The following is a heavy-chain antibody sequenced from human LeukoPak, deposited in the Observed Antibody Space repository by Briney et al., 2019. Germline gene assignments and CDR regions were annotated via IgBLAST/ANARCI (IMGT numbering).Heavy chain of an antibody. CDR1: GFSFSNYA. D-gene: IGHD6-13*01. CDR3: AKVGSSMSFYYYYGLGV. V-gene: IGHV3-23*01. J-gene: IGHJ6*02. CDR2: ISGSGGTT. Sequence: GGSLRLSCAASGFSFSNYAMSWVRQAPGKGLEWVSAISGSGGTTNYADSVKGRFTISRDNSKNTLYLQMDSLRAEDTAVYYCAKVGSSMSFYYYYGLGVWGQGTTVTVSS.